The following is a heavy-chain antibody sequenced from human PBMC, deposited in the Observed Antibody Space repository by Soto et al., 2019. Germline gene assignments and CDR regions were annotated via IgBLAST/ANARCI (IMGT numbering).Heavy chain of an antibody. CDR2: ILNDGHGG. Sequence: QVQLVESGGDVVQPGKSLRLSCAASGFTFSSYGMHWVRQAPGKGLEWVAVILNDGHGGHYADSVQGRFTISRDNSKNTLYLQMNSLRAADTAVYYCVGDGDNAANALDYWVQGTLVTVSS. V-gene: IGHV3-33*01. CDR1: GFTFSSYG. CDR3: VGDGDNAANALDY. J-gene: IGHJ4*02. D-gene: IGHD2-21*02.